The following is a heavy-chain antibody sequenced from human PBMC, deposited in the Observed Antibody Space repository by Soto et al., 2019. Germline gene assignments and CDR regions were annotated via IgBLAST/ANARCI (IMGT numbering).Heavy chain of an antibody. D-gene: IGHD6-13*01. Sequence: QVQLVQSGAEVKKPGYSVKVSCKASGGTFSSYAISWVRQAPGQGLEWMGGIIPIFGTANYAQKFQGRVTITADESTSTAYMELSSLRSEDTAVYYCARNNGDSSSWAPWYYFDYWGQGTLVTVSS. CDR1: GGTFSSYA. V-gene: IGHV1-69*01. J-gene: IGHJ4*02. CDR3: ARNNGDSSSWAPWYYFDY. CDR2: IIPIFGTA.